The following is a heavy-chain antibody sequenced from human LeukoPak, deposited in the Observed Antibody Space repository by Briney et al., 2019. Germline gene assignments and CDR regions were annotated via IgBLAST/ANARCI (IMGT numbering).Heavy chain of an antibody. V-gene: IGHV3-66*02. Sequence: PGGSLRLSCAASGFTVSNNYMSWVRQAPGKGQEWVSVIYSGDNTYYGESVKGRFTISRDNSKNTLFLQMNRLRAEDTAVYYCAGRRVLDASFDYWGQGTLVTVSS. J-gene: IGHJ4*02. D-gene: IGHD3-16*01. CDR1: GFTVSNNY. CDR3: AGRRVLDASFDY. CDR2: IYSGDNT.